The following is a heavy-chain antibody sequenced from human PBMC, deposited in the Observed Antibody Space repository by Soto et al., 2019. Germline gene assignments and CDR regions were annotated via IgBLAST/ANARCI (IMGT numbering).Heavy chain of an antibody. J-gene: IGHJ4*02. D-gene: IGHD2-21*02. CDR1: GFNVNSDY. CDR3: TRDGRGLGRLPLFEY. Sequence: GGSLRLSCAASGFNVNSDYMNWVRQTPGKGLEWVASIYSGETTYYADSVRGRFTISSDKSKNTLYFQLSSLRIEDTAVYYCTRDGRGLGRLPLFEYWGQGGLGTVSS. V-gene: IGHV3-53*01. CDR2: IYSGETT.